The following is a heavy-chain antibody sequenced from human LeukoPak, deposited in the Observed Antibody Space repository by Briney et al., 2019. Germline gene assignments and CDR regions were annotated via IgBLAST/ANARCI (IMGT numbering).Heavy chain of an antibody. CDR1: GFTFSSYW. J-gene: IGHJ4*02. V-gene: IGHV3-21*01. CDR2: ISGSSGST. Sequence: GGSLRLSCAASGFTFSSYWMSWVRQAPGKGLEWVSAISGSSGSTYYADSVKGRFTISRDNAKNSLYLQMNSLRAEDTAVYYCARDSSGWDYWGQGTLVTVSS. D-gene: IGHD6-19*01. CDR3: ARDSSGWDY.